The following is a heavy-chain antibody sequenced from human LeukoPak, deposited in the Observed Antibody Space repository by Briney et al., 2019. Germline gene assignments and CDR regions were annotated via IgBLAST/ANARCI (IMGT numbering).Heavy chain of an antibody. CDR3: ARDHGSGSTEYFDY. D-gene: IGHD3-22*01. J-gene: IGHJ4*02. V-gene: IGHV3-66*01. Sequence: GGSLRLSCAASGVAVSSNYMSWVRQAPGKGLEWVSVIYSGGSTYYADSVKGRFTISRDNAKNSLYLQMKSLRVEDTAVYYCARDHGSGSTEYFDYWGQGTLVTVSS. CDR2: IYSGGST. CDR1: GVAVSSNY.